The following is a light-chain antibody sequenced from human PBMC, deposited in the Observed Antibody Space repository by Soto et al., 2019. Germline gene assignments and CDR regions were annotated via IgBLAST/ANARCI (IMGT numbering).Light chain of an antibody. CDR2: DVS. V-gene: IGLV2-11*01. J-gene: IGLJ3*02. CDR1: SSDVGACNY. CDR3: CSCAGSYTWV. Sequence: QAVVTQPRSVSGSPGQSVTISCAGTSSDVGACNYVSWYQHHPGKAPKLIIYDVSKRPSGVPDRFSASKSGNTASLTISGLQAEDEADYYCCSCAGSYTWVFGGGTQLTVL.